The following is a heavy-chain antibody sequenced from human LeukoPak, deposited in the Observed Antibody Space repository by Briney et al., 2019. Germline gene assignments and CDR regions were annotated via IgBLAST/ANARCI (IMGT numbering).Heavy chain of an antibody. V-gene: IGHV3-7*01. D-gene: IGHD3-10*01. CDR2: IRQDGSET. CDR1: GFTFSSQW. CDR3: STGSGHAFDI. Sequence: GGSLRLSCTASGFTFSSQWMSWVRQALGKGLEWVANIRQDGSETQYVDSMKGRFTISRDNAKNSSYLQMNSLRAEDTAMYYCSTGSGHAFDIWGRGTMVTVSS. J-gene: IGHJ3*02.